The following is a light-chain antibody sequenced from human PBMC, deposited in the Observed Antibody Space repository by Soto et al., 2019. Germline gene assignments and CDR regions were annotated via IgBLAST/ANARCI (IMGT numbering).Light chain of an antibody. CDR2: QTS. Sequence: EVVLTQSPATLSSFPGDRFTRSFRASQYINTRLAWYQHRPGQAPRLLIYQTSIRAAGIPARFSASGSGTDFTLTISDVQPEDFALYYCHQRQSWPRTFGQGTKVDIK. J-gene: IGKJ1*01. CDR1: QYINTR. CDR3: HQRQSWPRT. V-gene: IGKV3-11*01.